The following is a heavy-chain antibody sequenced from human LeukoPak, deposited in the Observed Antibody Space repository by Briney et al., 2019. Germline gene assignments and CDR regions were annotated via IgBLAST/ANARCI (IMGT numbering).Heavy chain of an antibody. D-gene: IGHD6-6*01. CDR3: ARSEHSSSSFDY. V-gene: IGHV3-21*01. CDR2: ISSSSTHI. Sequence: GGSLRLSCAASGFTLSSYSMNWVRQAPGKGLEWVSYISSSSTHIYYADSVKGRFTISRDNARNSLYLQMNSLRAEDTAIYYCARSEHSSSSFDYWGQGTLVTVSS. J-gene: IGHJ4*02. CDR1: GFTLSSYS.